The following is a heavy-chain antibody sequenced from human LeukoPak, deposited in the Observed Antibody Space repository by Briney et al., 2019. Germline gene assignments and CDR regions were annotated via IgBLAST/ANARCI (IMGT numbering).Heavy chain of an antibody. J-gene: IGHJ4*02. Sequence: PSETLSLTCAVYVGSFSDYSWSWIRQSPGKGPEWIGEITYSGSTNYNPSLKNRVTISIDTSKNQFSLKVTSLTAADTAVYYCARDQGGLWGQGTLVTVSS. CDR2: ITYSGST. V-gene: IGHV4-34*01. CDR1: VGSFSDYS. D-gene: IGHD2-2*01. CDR3: ARDQGGL.